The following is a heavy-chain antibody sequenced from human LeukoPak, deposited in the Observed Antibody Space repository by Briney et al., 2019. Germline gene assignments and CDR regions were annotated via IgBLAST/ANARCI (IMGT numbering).Heavy chain of an antibody. J-gene: IGHJ4*02. CDR2: ISVGDGNT. V-gene: IGHV1-3*01. Sequence: ASVKVSCKASGYTFTTYAIHWVRQAPGQGLQWMGWISVGDGNTNYSQKFQGRVTITADKSTSTAYMELSSLRSEDTAVYYCAVSGDYGDCSGGSCYSRRFDYWGQGTLVTVSS. CDR3: AVSGDYGDCSGGSCYSRRFDY. CDR1: GYTFTTYA. D-gene: IGHD2-15*01.